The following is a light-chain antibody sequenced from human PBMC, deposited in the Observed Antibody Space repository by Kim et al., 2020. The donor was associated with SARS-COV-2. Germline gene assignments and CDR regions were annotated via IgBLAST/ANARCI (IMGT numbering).Light chain of an antibody. CDR1: RLGNKY. V-gene: IGLV3-1*01. J-gene: IGLJ2*01. CDR3: QAWDSGTVF. Sequence: SGSPGQTATISCSGERLGNKYVSWYQQKSGQSPLLVIYQDTKRPSGIPERFSGSNSGNTATLSIRGTQAVDEAEYYCQAWDSGTVFFGGGTQLTVL. CDR2: QDT.